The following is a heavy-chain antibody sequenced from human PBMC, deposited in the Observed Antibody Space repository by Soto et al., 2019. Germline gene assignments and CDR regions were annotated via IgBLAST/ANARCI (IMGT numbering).Heavy chain of an antibody. CDR3: ARGSGLELYYFDY. CDR2: ISYDGSNK. J-gene: IGHJ4*02. D-gene: IGHD1-7*01. V-gene: IGHV3-30-3*01. Sequence: PGGSLRLSCEASGFTFSSYAMHWVRQAPGKGLEWVAVISYDGSNKYCADSVKGRFTISRDNSKNTLYLQMNSLRAEDTAVYYCARGSGLELYYFDYWGQGTLVTVSS. CDR1: GFTFSSYA.